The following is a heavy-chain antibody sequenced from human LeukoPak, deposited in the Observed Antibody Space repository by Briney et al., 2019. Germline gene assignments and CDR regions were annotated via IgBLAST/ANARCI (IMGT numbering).Heavy chain of an antibody. V-gene: IGHV1-69*13. J-gene: IGHJ6*03. CDR1: GGTFSSYA. CDR2: IIPIFGTA. Sequence: SVKVSCKASGGTFSSYAISWVRQAPGQGLEWMGGIIPIFGTANYAQKFQGRVTITADESTSTAYMELSSLRSEDTAVYYCASVTMVRGVIITTGYYYYYMDVWGRGTTVTVSS. CDR3: ASVTMVRGVIITTGYYYYYMDV. D-gene: IGHD3-10*01.